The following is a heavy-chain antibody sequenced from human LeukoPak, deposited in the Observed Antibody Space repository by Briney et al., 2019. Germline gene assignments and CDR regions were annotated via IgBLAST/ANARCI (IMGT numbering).Heavy chain of an antibody. Sequence: ASVKVSCKASGYTFTGYYMHWVRQAPGQGLEWMGRINPNSGGTNYAQKFQGRVTMTRDTSISTAYMELSRLGSDDTAVYYCAKESLTGDFDYWGQGTLVTVSS. V-gene: IGHV1-2*06. D-gene: IGHD7-27*01. CDR3: AKESLTGDFDY. CDR2: INPNSGGT. CDR1: GYTFTGYY. J-gene: IGHJ4*02.